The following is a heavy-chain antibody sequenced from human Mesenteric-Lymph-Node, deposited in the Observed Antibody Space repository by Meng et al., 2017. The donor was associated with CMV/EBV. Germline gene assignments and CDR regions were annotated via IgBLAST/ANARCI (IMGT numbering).Heavy chain of an antibody. V-gene: IGHV3-48*04. D-gene: IGHD3-22*01. CDR3: ARDPSSYYDSGGQTGPKAFDI. CDR2: ISSSGNTI. CDR1: GFTFSSYA. J-gene: IGHJ3*02. Sequence: GESLKISCAASGFTFSSYAMSWVRQAPGKGLEWVSYISSSGNTIYYADSVKGQFTISRDNAKNSVSLQMNSLRVEDTAVYYCARDPSSYYDSGGQTGPKAFDIWGQGTMVTVSS.